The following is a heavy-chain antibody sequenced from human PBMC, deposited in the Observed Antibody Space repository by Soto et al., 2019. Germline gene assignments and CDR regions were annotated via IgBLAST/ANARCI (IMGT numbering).Heavy chain of an antibody. D-gene: IGHD3-10*01. V-gene: IGHV3-48*03. CDR1: GFTFSTFE. CDR2: ISDSGNII. CDR3: ARDRGQARFGDLSDAFDI. J-gene: IGHJ3*02. Sequence: VQLVESGGGLVQPGGSLRLSCAASGFTFSTFEMNWVRQAPGKGLEWVSYISDSGNIIYYEDSVKGRFTISRDNAKNSLYLQMDSLRADDTAVYYCARDRGQARFGDLSDAFDIWGQGTMVTVSS.